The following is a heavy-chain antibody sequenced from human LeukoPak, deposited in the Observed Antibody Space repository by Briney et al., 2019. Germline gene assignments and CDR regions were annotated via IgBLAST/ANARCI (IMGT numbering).Heavy chain of an antibody. D-gene: IGHD5-24*01. CDR3: ARGNHGGDGYNTYYGMDV. J-gene: IGHJ6*02. Sequence: SEILSLTCTVSGGSISSYYWSWIRQPPGKGLEWIGYIYYSGSTNYNPSLKSRVTISVDTSKNQFSLKLSSVTAADTAVYYCARGNHGGDGYNTYYGMDVWGQGTTVTVSS. CDR1: GGSISSYY. V-gene: IGHV4-59*01. CDR2: IYYSGST.